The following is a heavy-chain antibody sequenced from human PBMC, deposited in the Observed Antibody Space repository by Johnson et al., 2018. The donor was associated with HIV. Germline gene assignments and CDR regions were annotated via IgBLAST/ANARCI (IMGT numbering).Heavy chain of an antibody. CDR1: GLTFSSYA. V-gene: IGHV3-30*04. D-gene: IGHD6-19*01. CDR2: ISYDGSNK. J-gene: IGHJ3*02. Sequence: QVQLVESGGGVVQPGRSLRLSCAASGLTFSSYAMYCVRQAPGKGLEWVAVISYDGSNKYYADSVKGRFTISRDNSKNTVFLQMNSLRAEDTAMYYCAKSESGWYPIRAFDIWGQGTMVTVSS. CDR3: AKSESGWYPIRAFDI.